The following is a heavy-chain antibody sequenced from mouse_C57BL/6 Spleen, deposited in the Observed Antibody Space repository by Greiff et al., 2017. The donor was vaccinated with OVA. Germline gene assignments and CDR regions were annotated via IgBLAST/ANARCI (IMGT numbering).Heavy chain of an antibody. CDR2: ISYDGSN. CDR1: GYSITSGYY. CDR3: ASKALYYDYDVAY. D-gene: IGHD2-4*01. J-gene: IGHJ3*01. V-gene: IGHV3-6*01. Sequence: DVKLQESGPGLVKPSQSLSLTCSVTGYSITSGYYWNWIRQFPGNKLEWMGYISYDGSNNSNPSLKNRISITRDTSKNQFFLKLNSVTTEDTATYYCASKALYYDYDVAYWGQGTLVTVSA.